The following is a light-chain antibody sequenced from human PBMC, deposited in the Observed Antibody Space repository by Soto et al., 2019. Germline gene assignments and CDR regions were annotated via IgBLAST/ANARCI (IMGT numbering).Light chain of an antibody. CDR3: QQYGRSPLT. Sequence: EVVLTQSPGTLSLSPGEGATLSCRASQSVSSNSLAWYQQKPGQAPRLLIYAASSRATGIPDRFSGSGSGTDFTLTMSRLEPEDFAVYYCQQYGRSPLTFGQGTKVEIK. J-gene: IGKJ1*01. CDR2: AAS. V-gene: IGKV3-20*01. CDR1: QSVSSNS.